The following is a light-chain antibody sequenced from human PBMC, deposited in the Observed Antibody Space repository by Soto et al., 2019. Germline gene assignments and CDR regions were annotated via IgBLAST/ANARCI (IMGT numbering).Light chain of an antibody. V-gene: IGKV3-11*01. CDR1: QSVNTY. CDR2: DAS. J-gene: IGKJ5*01. Sequence: EIVLTQSPATLSLSPGERATLSCRASQSVNTYLVWYQQKPGQAPRLLIYDASNRATGIPARFSGSGSGTEFTLTISSLQSEDFAVYYCQQYDNWPPITFGQGTRLEIK. CDR3: QQYDNWPPIT.